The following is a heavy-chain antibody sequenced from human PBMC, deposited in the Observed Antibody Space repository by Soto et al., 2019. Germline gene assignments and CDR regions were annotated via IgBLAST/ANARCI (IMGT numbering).Heavy chain of an antibody. D-gene: IGHD2-15*01. CDR3: RYCSGGSCYSGYYYYGMDV. CDR1: GGSFSGYY. Sequence: QVQLQQWGAGLLKPSETLSLTCAVYGGSFSGYYWSWIRQPPGKGLEWIGEINHSGSTNYNPSLKSRVTISVATPKNQFSLKLSSVTAADTAVYYCRYCSGGSCYSGYYYYGMDVWGQGTTVTVSS. V-gene: IGHV4-34*01. CDR2: INHSGST. J-gene: IGHJ6*02.